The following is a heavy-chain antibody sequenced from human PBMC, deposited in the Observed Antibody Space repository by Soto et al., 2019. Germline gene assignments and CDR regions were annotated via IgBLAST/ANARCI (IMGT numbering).Heavy chain of an antibody. J-gene: IGHJ5*02. CDR1: GGSISSSSYY. CDR3: ARRKPRKNWFDP. Sequence: SETLSLTCTVSGGSISSSSYYWGWIRRPPGKGLEWIGSIYYSGSTYYNPSLKSRVTISVDTSKNQFSLKLSSVTAADTAVYYCARRKPRKNWFDPWGQGTLVTVSS. V-gene: IGHV4-39*01. CDR2: IYYSGST.